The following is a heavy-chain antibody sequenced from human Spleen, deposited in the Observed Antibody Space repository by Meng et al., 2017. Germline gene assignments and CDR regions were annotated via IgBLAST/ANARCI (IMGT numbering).Heavy chain of an antibody. J-gene: IGHJ4*02. CDR1: GFTFTNSA. D-gene: IGHD1-1*01. CDR2: IVVGSGNT. V-gene: IGHV1-58*02. Sequence: SVKVSCKASGFTFTNSAMQWVRQARGQRLEWKGWIVVGSGNTNYAQKFQGRVTMTRDTSISTAYMELSRLRSDDTAVYYCARENWSYFDSWGQGTPVTVSS. CDR3: ARENWSYFDS.